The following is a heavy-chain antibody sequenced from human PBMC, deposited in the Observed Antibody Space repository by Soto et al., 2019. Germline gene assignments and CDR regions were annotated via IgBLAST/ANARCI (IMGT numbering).Heavy chain of an antibody. Sequence: EVHLVESGGGLVQPGGSLRLSCAASGFTFSSYWMYWVRQVPGKGLVWVSRINSDGSSTSYADSVKGRFTISRDNAKNTLSLEMNCLRAEGKAVDYCTRGYDYVWGVYWGQGTLVTVSS. CDR2: INSDGSST. V-gene: IGHV3-74*01. CDR3: TRGYDYVWGVY. D-gene: IGHD3-16*01. CDR1: GFTFSSYW. J-gene: IGHJ4*02.